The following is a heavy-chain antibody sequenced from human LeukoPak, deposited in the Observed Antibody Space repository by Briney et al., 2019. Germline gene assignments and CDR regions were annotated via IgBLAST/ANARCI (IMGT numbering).Heavy chain of an antibody. D-gene: IGHD1-26*01. CDR1: GFTFSSYG. J-gene: IGHJ4*02. CDR3: AKDLSGSYAFDY. Sequence: GRSLRPSCAASGFTFSSYGMHWVRQAPGKGLEWVAVISYDGSNKYYADSVKGRFTISRDNSKNTLYLQMNSLRAEDTAVYYCAKDLSGSYAFDYWGQGTLVTVSS. V-gene: IGHV3-30*18. CDR2: ISYDGSNK.